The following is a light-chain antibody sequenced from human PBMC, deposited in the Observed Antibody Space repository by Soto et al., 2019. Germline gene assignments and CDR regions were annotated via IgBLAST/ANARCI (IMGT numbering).Light chain of an antibody. CDR3: QQSSTAPLT. Sequence: DIQMTQSPSSLSASVGDRVTITCRASQNINTYLNWYQQKPGKAPKLLIFAASSLQSGVPSRFSGSGSRTDFTLSISSLQPEDFATYYCQQSSTAPLTFGPGTKFDIQ. CDR1: QNINTY. CDR2: AAS. J-gene: IGKJ3*01. V-gene: IGKV1-39*01.